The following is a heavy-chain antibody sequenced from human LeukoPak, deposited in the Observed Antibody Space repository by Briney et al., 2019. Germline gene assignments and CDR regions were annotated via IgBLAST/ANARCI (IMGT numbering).Heavy chain of an antibody. V-gene: IGHV3-23*01. CDR3: ARDSRLSRYGSGSKDFSFYFDY. J-gene: IGHJ4*02. CDR1: GGSISSSN. D-gene: IGHD3-10*01. Sequence: PSETLSLTCAVSGGSISSSNWWSWVRQVPGKGLEWVSGISASGGSTYYADSVKGRFTISRDNSKNTLYLQMNSLRAEDTAVYYCARDSRLSRYGSGSKDFSFYFDYWGQGTLVTVSS. CDR2: ISASGGST.